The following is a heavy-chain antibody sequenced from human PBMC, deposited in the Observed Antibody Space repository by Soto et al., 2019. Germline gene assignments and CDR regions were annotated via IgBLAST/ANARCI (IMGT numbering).Heavy chain of an antibody. CDR2: IYYSGST. D-gene: IGHD3-3*01. Sequence: ASETLSLTCTVSGGSISSYYWSWIRQPPGKGLEWIGYIYYSGSTNYNPSLKSRVTISVDTSKNQFSLKLSSVTAADTAVYYCARDISAYYDFWSGPGYWFDPWGQGTLVTVSS. V-gene: IGHV4-59*01. CDR3: ARDISAYYDFWSGPGYWFDP. CDR1: GGSISSYY. J-gene: IGHJ5*02.